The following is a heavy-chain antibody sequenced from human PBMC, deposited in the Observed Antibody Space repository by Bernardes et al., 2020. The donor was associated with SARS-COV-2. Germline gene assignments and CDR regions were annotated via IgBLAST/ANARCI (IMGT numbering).Heavy chain of an antibody. CDR2: IYSGGST. CDR3: ARDGRGYYDFWSGNFDY. J-gene: IGHJ4*02. D-gene: IGHD3-3*01. Sequence: GGSLRLSCAASGFTVSNNDMSWVRQAPGKGLEWVSVIYSGGSTYYADSVKGRFTISRDNSKNTLFLQMNSLRAEDTAVYYCARDGRGYYDFWSGNFDYWGQGTLVTVSS. CDR1: GFTVSNND. V-gene: IGHV3-66*01.